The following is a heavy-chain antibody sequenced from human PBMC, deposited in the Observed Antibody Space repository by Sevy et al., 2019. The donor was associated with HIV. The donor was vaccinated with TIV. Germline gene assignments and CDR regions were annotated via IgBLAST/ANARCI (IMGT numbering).Heavy chain of an antibody. D-gene: IGHD2-2*01. Sequence: GGSLRLSCAASGFTFSSYEMNWVRQAPGKGLEWVSYISSSGSTIYYADSVKGRFTISRDNAKNSLYLQMNSLRAEDTAVYYCARAPYCSSTSCPIATYYYYYYGMDVWGQGTTVTVSS. J-gene: IGHJ6*02. CDR2: ISSSGSTI. V-gene: IGHV3-48*03. CDR3: ARAPYCSSTSCPIATYYYYYYGMDV. CDR1: GFTFSSYE.